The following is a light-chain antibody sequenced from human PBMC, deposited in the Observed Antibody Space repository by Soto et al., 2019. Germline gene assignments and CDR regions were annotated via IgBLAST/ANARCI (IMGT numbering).Light chain of an antibody. V-gene: IGLV2-8*01. Sequence: QSVLTQPPSASGSPGQSVTISCTGTSSDVGGYNYVSWYQHHPGKAPKLIIYEVYKRPSGVPDRFSGSKSGNTAALTVSGLQAEDEADYYCSSYVGTNSSVFGTGTKVT. CDR3: SSYVGTNSSV. CDR1: SSDVGGYNY. J-gene: IGLJ1*01. CDR2: EVY.